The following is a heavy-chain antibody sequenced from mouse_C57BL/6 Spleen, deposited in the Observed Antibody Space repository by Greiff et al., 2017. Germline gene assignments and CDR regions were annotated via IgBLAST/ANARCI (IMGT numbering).Heavy chain of an antibody. J-gene: IGHJ4*01. CDR1: GFSLSTSGMG. CDR3: ARLDSSDYGDGTMDY. V-gene: IGHV8-12*01. CDR2: IYWDDDK. Sequence: QVTLKESGPGILQSSQTLSLTCSFSGFSLSTSGMGVSWIRQPSGKGLEWLAHIYWDDDKRYNPSLKSRLTISKDTSRNQVFLNNTSVDATDTATYYCARLDSSDYGDGTMDYWGQGTSVTVAS. D-gene: IGHD3-2*01.